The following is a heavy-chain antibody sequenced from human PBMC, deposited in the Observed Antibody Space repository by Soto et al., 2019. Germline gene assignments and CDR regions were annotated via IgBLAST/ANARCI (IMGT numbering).Heavy chain of an antibody. Sequence: SETLSLTCIVPGGAISSYYWSWVRQPAGKGLEWIGRVLSSGSTNYNASPKSRVTMSIDTSKNEVSLTLRSVTAADTGVYYCARVAFSYFGMDVWGPGTTVTVSS. CDR3: ARVAFSYFGMDV. CDR1: GGAISSYY. D-gene: IGHD3-3*02. J-gene: IGHJ6*02. V-gene: IGHV4-4*07. CDR2: VLSSGST.